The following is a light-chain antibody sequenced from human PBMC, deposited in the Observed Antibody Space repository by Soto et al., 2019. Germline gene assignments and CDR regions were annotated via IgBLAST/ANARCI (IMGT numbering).Light chain of an antibody. CDR2: GIP. J-gene: IGKJ5*01. CDR3: QQHGQWPIT. V-gene: IGKV3D-15*01. Sequence: EIVMTQSPATLSVSPGERATLSCRARQSVNSNYLAWYQQKPGQAPRLLIYGIPKRATDIPDRSSGSGSGTEFTLTSGGLQPEYCAPDCCQQHGQWPITFGQGTRLEIK. CDR1: QSVNSN.